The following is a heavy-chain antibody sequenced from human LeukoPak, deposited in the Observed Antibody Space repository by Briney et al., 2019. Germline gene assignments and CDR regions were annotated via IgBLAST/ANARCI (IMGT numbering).Heavy chain of an antibody. D-gene: IGHD4-17*01. CDR1: GGSFSGYY. Sequence: SETLSLTCAVHGGSFSGYYWSWSPQPPGKGREWIREINDSGSSNYNTSLKSRVTISVDTSKNQFSLKLSSVTAADTAVYYCARGEDGDYYFQHWGQGTLVTVSS. J-gene: IGHJ1*01. CDR2: INDSGSS. V-gene: IGHV4-34*01. CDR3: ARGEDGDYYFQH.